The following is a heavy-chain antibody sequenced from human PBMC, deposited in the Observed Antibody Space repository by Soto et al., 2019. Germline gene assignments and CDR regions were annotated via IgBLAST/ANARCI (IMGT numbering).Heavy chain of an antibody. Sequence: PLENLSLICAVYCGAFSGFYWSWIRQPPRKGVGGIGEINHSGSTNYNPSLKSRVTISVDTSKNQFSLKLSSVTAADTAVYYCASTARITMVRGVKYYYYYYMDVWGKGTTVTVSS. CDR1: CGAFSGFY. CDR3: ASTARITMVRGVKYYYYYYMDV. J-gene: IGHJ6*03. CDR2: INHSGST. V-gene: IGHV4-34*01. D-gene: IGHD3-10*01.